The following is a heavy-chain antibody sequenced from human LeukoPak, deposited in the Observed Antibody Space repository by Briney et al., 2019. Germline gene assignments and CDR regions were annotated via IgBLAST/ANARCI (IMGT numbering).Heavy chain of an antibody. CDR2: ISGSGGST. CDR3: AKDRLYSGGWYDIDY. CDR1: GFTFSSYA. J-gene: IGHJ4*02. Sequence: GGSLRLSCAASGFTFSSYAMSWVRQAPGKGLEWVSAISGSGGSTYYADSVKGRFTISRDNSKNTLYLQMNSLRAEDTAVYYCAKDRLYSGGWYDIDYWGQGTLVTVSS. V-gene: IGHV3-23*01. D-gene: IGHD6-19*01.